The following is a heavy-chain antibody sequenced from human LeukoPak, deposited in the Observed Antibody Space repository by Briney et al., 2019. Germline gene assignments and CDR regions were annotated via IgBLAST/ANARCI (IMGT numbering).Heavy chain of an antibody. J-gene: IGHJ4*02. CDR3: ARRDISSGWSFDY. CDR2: IHTSGST. V-gene: IGHV4-4*07. Sequence: PSETLSLTCTVSGGSISNYHWSWLRQPAGKGLEWISQIHTSGSTNYNPPLKSRVTMSIDTPENQLSLTIRSVTAADTAVYYCARRDISSGWSFDYWGQGILVTVSS. D-gene: IGHD6-19*01. CDR1: GGSISNYH.